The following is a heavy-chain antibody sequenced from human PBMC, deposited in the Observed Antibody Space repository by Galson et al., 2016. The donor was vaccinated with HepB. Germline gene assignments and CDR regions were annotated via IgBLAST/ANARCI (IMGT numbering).Heavy chain of an antibody. CDR3: ARGKREHGDNCYFDL. CDR1: GGSISSGGYS. D-gene: IGHD4-17*01. J-gene: IGHJ2*01. Sequence: TLSLTCAVSGGSISSGGYSWSWIRQPPGKVLEWIGYIYHTGITYYNPSLKSRVTISVDRSKNQFSLKLSSVTAADTAVYYCARGKREHGDNCYFDLWGRGTLVTVSS. CDR2: IYHTGIT. V-gene: IGHV4-30-2*01.